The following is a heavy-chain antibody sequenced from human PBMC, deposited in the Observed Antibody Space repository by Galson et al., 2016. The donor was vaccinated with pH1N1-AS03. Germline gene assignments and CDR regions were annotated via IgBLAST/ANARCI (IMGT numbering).Heavy chain of an antibody. CDR1: GLSISSGSY. D-gene: IGHD2-15*01. CDR3: ARGLGYCSGKQFFVHFDP. V-gene: IGHV4-38-2*02. CDR2: IYHAANT. J-gene: IGHJ5*02. Sequence: SETLSLTCTVSGLSISSGSYWGWIRQSPGKGLEWIGNIYHAANTYYNPSFKTRVTMSVDTSKSQFSLSLRSVTAADTAMYYCARGLGYCSGKQFFVHFDPWGQGIRVAVSS.